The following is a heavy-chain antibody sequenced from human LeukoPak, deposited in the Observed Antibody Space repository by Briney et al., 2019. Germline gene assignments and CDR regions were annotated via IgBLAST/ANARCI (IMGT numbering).Heavy chain of an antibody. V-gene: IGHV1-8*01. D-gene: IGHD6-13*01. CDR3: ARASRVAAASRWFDP. CDR2: MNPNSGNT. J-gene: IGHJ5*02. Sequence: ASVKVSCKASGYTFTSYDINWVQQATGQGLEWMGWMNPNSGNTGYAQKFQGRVTMTRNTSISTAYMELSSLRSEDTAVYYCARASRVAAASRWFDPWGQGTLVTVSS. CDR1: GYTFTSYD.